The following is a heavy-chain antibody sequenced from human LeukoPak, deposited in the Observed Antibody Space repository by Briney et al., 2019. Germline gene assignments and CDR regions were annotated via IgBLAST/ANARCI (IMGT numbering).Heavy chain of an antibody. V-gene: IGHV4-4*07. Sequence: PSETLSLTCTVSGGSISSYYWSWIRQPAGKGLEWIGRIYTSGSTNYNPSLKSRVTISVDTSNNQFSLKLSSVTAADTAVYYCARGRAYYDSSGYYGYYYYYMDVWGKGTTVTVSS. CDR3: ARGRAYYDSSGYYGYYYYYMDV. CDR1: GGSISSYY. CDR2: IYTSGST. D-gene: IGHD3-22*01. J-gene: IGHJ6*03.